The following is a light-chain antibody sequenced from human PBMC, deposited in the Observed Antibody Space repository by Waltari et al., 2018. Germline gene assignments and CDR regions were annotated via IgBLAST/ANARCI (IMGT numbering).Light chain of an antibody. J-gene: IGKJ1*01. CDR2: GAS. CDR3: QHYVRLPAT. V-gene: IGKV3-20*01. CDR1: QSVRGT. Sequence: EIVLTHSPGSLSLSPRERATLSRRASQSVRGTLAWYQQKPGPAPRLLMYGASIRAPGTPDRFSGTGSGTDFSLTISRLEPEDFAVYYCQHYVRLPATFGQGTKVEIK.